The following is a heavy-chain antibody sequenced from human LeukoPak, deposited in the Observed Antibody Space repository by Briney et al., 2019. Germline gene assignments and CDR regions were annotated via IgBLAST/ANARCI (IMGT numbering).Heavy chain of an antibody. CDR3: ARGRGLGVVSPYFDY. CDR1: GFTVSSNY. J-gene: IGHJ4*02. D-gene: IGHD3-3*01. V-gene: IGHV3-53*01. Sequence: GGSLRLSCAASGFTVSSNYMSWVRQAPGNGLERVSVIYGDGRTSHSASVRGRFTISRDNSKNIVSLQMNNLRAEDTAVYYCARGRGLGVVSPYFDYWGQGTLVTVSS. CDR2: IYGDGRT.